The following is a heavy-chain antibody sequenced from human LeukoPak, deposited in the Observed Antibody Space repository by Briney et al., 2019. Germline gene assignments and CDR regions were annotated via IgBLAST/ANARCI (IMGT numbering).Heavy chain of an antibody. CDR3: AKTPTGGSNWFDP. V-gene: IGHV3-11*06. D-gene: IGHD1-1*01. CDR2: ISSSSSYI. J-gene: IGHJ5*02. CDR1: GFTFSDYY. Sequence: GGSLRLSCAASGFTFSDYYMSWIRQAPGKGLEWVSSISSSSSYIYYADSVKGRFTISRDNAKNSLYLQMNSLRAEDTAVYYCAKTPTGGSNWFDPWGQGTLVTVSS.